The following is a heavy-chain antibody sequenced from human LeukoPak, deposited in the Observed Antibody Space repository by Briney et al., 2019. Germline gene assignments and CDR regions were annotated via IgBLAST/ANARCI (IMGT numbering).Heavy chain of an antibody. CDR1: GFTFTSYG. CDR3: ARPRLEYCSGGSCFDAFDI. V-gene: IGHV3-23*01. Sequence: GGTQRLSCEASGFTFTSYGMSWVRQAPGKGLEWVSVISGSGGSTYYADSVKGRFTISRDNSKNTLFLQMNSLTAEDTAIYSCARPRLEYCSGGSCFDAFDIWGQGTMVTVSS. CDR2: ISGSGGST. J-gene: IGHJ3*02. D-gene: IGHD2-15*01.